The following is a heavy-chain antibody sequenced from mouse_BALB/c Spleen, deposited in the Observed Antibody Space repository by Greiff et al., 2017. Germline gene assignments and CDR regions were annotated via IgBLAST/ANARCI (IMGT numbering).Heavy chain of an antibody. CDR3: AKLTTATEGYFDV. Sequence: QVQLQQSGPGLVAPSQSLSITCTVSGFSLTDYGVSWIRQPPGKGLEWLGVIWGGGSTYYNSALKSRLSISKDNSKSQVFLKMNSLQTDDTAMYYCAKLTTATEGYFDVWGAGTTVTVSS. CDR2: IWGGGST. V-gene: IGHV2-6-5*01. J-gene: IGHJ1*01. D-gene: IGHD1-2*01. CDR1: GFSLTDYG.